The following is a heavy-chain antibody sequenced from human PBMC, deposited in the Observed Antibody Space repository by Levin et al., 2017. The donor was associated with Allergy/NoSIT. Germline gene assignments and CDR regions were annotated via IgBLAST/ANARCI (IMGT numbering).Heavy chain of an antibody. Sequence: PSETLSLTCTVSGGSISSYYWSWIRQPPGKGLEWIGYIYYSGSTNYNPSLKSRVTISVDTSKNQFSLKLSSVTAADTAVYYCAGKRGYSYGEDYWGQGTLVTVSS. D-gene: IGHD5-18*01. V-gene: IGHV4-59*01. J-gene: IGHJ4*02. CDR1: GGSISSYY. CDR2: IYYSGST. CDR3: AGKRGYSYGEDY.